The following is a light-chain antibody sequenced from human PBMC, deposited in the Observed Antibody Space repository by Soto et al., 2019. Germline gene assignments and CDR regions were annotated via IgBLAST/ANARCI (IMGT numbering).Light chain of an antibody. V-gene: IGKV3-20*01. CDR1: QSISGNY. CDR3: QYYGDSLSIT. Sequence: EVVLTRSPGTLSLSPEERVTLSCTAIQSISGNYLTWYQQKPGQAPRLLIYGTYNRATGIPDRFSGSGSGTDFSLTISRLEPEDFAVFYCQYYGDSLSITFGQGTRLEIK. CDR2: GTY. J-gene: IGKJ5*01.